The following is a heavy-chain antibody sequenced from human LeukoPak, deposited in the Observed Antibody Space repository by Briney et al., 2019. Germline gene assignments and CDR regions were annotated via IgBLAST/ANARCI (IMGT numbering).Heavy chain of an antibody. V-gene: IGHV3-23*01. CDR3: AKRSGPESYYFDY. CDR2: ISGSGGST. D-gene: IGHD2-8*02. J-gene: IGHJ4*02. CDR1: GFILSSYD. Sequence: GGSLRLSCAASGFILSSYDMSWVRQAPGKGLECVSAISGSGGSTYYADSVKGRFTISRDNSKNTLYLQMNSLRAEDTAVYYCAKRSGPESYYFDYWGQGTLVTVSS.